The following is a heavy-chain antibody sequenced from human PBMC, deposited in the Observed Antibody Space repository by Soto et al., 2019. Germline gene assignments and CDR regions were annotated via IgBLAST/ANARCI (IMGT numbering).Heavy chain of an antibody. Sequence: QVQLQESGPGLVKPSQTLSLTCTVSGGSISSGGYYWSWIRQRPGKGLEWIGYIYYSGSTYYNPSLKSRVTISVDTSKNQFSLKLSSVTAADTAVYYCASTYLQKYCSGGSCYESAFDIWGQGTMVTVSS. CDR3: ASTYLQKYCSGGSCYESAFDI. D-gene: IGHD2-15*01. CDR1: GGSISSGGYY. CDR2: IYYSGST. J-gene: IGHJ3*02. V-gene: IGHV4-31*03.